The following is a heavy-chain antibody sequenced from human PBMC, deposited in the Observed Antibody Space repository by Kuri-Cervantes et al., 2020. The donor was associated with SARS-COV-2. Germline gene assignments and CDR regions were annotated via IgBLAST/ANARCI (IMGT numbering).Heavy chain of an antibody. CDR2: IYYSGST. J-gene: IGHJ5*02. Sequence: WVRQPPGKGLEWIGYIYYSGSTYYNPSLKSRVTISVDTSKNQFSLKLSSVTAADTAVYYCARGWAEQTYYDFWSGNWFDPWGQGTLVTFSS. D-gene: IGHD3-3*01. CDR3: ARGWAEQTYYDFWSGNWFDP. V-gene: IGHV4-30-4*08.